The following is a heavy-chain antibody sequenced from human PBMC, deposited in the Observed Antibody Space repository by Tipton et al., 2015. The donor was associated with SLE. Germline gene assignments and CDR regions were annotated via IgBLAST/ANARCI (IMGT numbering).Heavy chain of an antibody. D-gene: IGHD3-22*01. CDR2: INPSGGST. CDR3: ARNGRNYYDSIGPDACDI. V-gene: IGHV1-46*03. J-gene: IGHJ3*02. CDR1: GYTYTSYY. Sequence: QVQLVQSGAEVKKPGASVKVSCKASGYTYTSYYMHWVRQAPGQGLEWMGIINPSGGSTSYAQKFQGRVTMTRDTSTSTVYMELSSLRSEDTAVYYCARNGRNYYDSIGPDACDIWGQGTMVTVSS.